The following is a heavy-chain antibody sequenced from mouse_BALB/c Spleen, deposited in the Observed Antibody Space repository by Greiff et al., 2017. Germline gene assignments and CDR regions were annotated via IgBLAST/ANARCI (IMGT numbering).Heavy chain of an antibody. CDR1: GYTFTSYW. J-gene: IGHJ2*01. V-gene: IGHV1S22*01. CDR3: TFITTVVVDY. Sequence: LQQPGSELVRPGASVKLSCKASGYTFTSYWMHWVKQRPGQGLEWIGNIYPGSGSTNYDEKFKSKATLTVDTSSSTAYMQLSSLTSEDSAVYYCTFITTVVVDYWGQGTTLTVSS. D-gene: IGHD1-1*01. CDR2: IYPGSGST.